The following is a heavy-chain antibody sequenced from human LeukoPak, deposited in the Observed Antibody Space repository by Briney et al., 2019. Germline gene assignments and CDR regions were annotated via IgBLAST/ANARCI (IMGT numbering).Heavy chain of an antibody. Sequence: GGSLRLSCAASGFTFSSYSMNWVRQAPGKGLEWVSYISSSSSTIYYADSVKGRFTISRDNAKNSLYLQMNSLRAEDTAVYYCARSYYYDSGGYYDFDYWGQGTLVTVSS. J-gene: IGHJ4*02. CDR1: GFTFSSYS. V-gene: IGHV3-48*01. CDR2: ISSSSSTI. CDR3: ARSYYYDSGGYYDFDY. D-gene: IGHD3-22*01.